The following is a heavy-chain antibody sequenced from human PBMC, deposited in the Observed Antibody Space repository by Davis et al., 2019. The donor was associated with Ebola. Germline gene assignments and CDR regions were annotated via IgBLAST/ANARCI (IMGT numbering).Heavy chain of an antibody. CDR3: ARDGGFYCSGGSCYSNYYYYYMDV. D-gene: IGHD2-15*01. J-gene: IGHJ6*03. CDR1: GYTFTSYY. Sequence: ASVTVSCKASGYTFTSYYMHWVRQAPGQGLEWMGIINPSGGSTSYAQKFQGRVTMTRDTSTSTVYMELSSLRSEDTAVYYCARDGGFYCSGGSCYSNYYYYYMDVWGKGTTVTVSS. CDR2: INPSGGST. V-gene: IGHV1-46*01.